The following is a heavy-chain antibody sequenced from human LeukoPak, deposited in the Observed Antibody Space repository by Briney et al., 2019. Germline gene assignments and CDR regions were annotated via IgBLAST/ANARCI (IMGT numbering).Heavy chain of an antibody. CDR3: ARDLSAKDDY. CDR1: GFTFSSYW. J-gene: IGHJ4*02. Sequence: GGSLRLSCAASGFTFSSYWMNWVLQAPGKGLEWVANIEQDGSKKYYVDSVKGRFTISRDNAKNSLYLQMNSLRADDTAVYYCARDLSAKDDYWGQGTLVTVSS. CDR2: IEQDGSKK. V-gene: IGHV3-7*01.